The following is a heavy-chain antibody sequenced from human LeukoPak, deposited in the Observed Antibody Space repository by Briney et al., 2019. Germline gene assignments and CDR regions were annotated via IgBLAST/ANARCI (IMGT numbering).Heavy chain of an antibody. J-gene: IGHJ4*02. CDR3: AGVWSPPYTSSRPYYFDY. V-gene: IGHV3-21*01. CDR2: ISSSSTYI. CDR1: GFTFSSYS. Sequence: GGSLRLSCAASGFTFSSYSMNWVRQAPGKGLEWVSSISSSSTYIYFADSVKGRFTISRDNAKNSLYLQMNSLRAEDTAVYYCAGVWSPPYTSSRPYYFDYWGQGTLVTVSS. D-gene: IGHD6-13*01.